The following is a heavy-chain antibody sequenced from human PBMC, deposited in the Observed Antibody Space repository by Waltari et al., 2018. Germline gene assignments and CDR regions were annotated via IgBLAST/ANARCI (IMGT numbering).Heavy chain of an antibody. CDR2: ISYDGSNK. J-gene: IGHJ4*02. CDR3: ARPLYSSSWYEYYFDY. D-gene: IGHD6-13*01. Sequence: QVQLVESGGGVVQPGRSLRLSCAASGFTFSSYAMPWVRQAPGKGLEWVAVISYDGSNKYYADSVKGRFTISRDNSKNTLYLQMNSLRAEDTAVYYCARPLYSSSWYEYYFDYWGQGTLVTVSS. CDR1: GFTFSSYA. V-gene: IGHV3-30-3*01.